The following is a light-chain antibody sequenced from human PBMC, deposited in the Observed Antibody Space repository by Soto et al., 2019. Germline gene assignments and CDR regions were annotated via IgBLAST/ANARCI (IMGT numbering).Light chain of an antibody. Sequence: QSALTQPASVSGSPGQSITISCTGTSSDVGGYNYVSWYQQHPGKVPKLMIYEVSNRPSGVSNRFSGSKSGNTASLTISGLQADDEADYYCSSYTSGSTPVVFGGGTKLTVL. CDR1: SSDVGGYNY. CDR3: SSYTSGSTPVV. J-gene: IGLJ2*01. V-gene: IGLV2-14*01. CDR2: EVS.